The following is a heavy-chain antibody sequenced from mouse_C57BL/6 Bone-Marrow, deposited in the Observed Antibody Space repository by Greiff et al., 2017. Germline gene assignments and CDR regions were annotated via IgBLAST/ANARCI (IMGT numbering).Heavy chain of an antibody. D-gene: IGHD5-1-1*01. CDR2: IWWDDDK. CDR1: GFSLSTFGMG. Sequence: KVCGPGILQPSQTLSLTCSFSGFSLSTFGMGVGWIRQPSGKGLEWLAHIWWDDDKYYNPALKSPLTIVKDTSKNKVFLNIASVDDADADTYYCAGGGKYPWFAYWGKGTLVTVSA. V-gene: IGHV8-8*01. J-gene: IGHJ3*01. CDR3: AGGGKYPWFAY.